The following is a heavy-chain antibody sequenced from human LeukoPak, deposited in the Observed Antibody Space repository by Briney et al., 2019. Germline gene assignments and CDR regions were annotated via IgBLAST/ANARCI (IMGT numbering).Heavy chain of an antibody. CDR1: GFTFSSYG. CDR2: IWYDGSNK. CDR3: ARTLFDYGDYSDY. V-gene: IGHV3-33*01. D-gene: IGHD4-17*01. J-gene: IGHJ4*02. Sequence: GRSLRLSCAASGFTFSSYGMHWVRQAPGKGLEWVAVIWYDGSNKYYADSVKGRFTISRDNSKNTLYLQMNSLRAEDTAVYYCARTLFDYGDYSDYWGQGTLVTVSS.